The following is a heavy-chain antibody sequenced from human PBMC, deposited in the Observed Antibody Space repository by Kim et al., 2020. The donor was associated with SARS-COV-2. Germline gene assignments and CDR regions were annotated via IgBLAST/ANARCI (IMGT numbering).Heavy chain of an antibody. CDR3: ARAQYNWNYRDGMDV. J-gene: IGHJ6*02. D-gene: IGHD1-7*01. CDR2: IIPIFGTA. Sequence: SVKVSCKASGGTFSSYAISWVRQAPGQGLEWMGGIIPIFGTANYAQKFQGRVTITADESTSTAYMELSSLRSEDTAVYYCARAQYNWNYRDGMDVWGQGTTVTVSS. CDR1: GGTFSSYA. V-gene: IGHV1-69*13.